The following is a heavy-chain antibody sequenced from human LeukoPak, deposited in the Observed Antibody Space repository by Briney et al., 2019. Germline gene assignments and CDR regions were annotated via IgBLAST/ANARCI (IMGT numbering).Heavy chain of an antibody. CDR2: ISSSSSTI. CDR3: ARFKLPRDYRNAFDI. CDR1: GFTFSSYS. Sequence: GGSLRLSCAASGFTFSSYSMNWVRQAPGKGLGWVSYISSSSSTIYYADSVKGRLTISRDNAKNSLYLQMNSLRAEDTAVYYCARFKLPRDYRNAFDIWGQGTMVTVSS. D-gene: IGHD2-21*01. J-gene: IGHJ3*02. V-gene: IGHV3-48*01.